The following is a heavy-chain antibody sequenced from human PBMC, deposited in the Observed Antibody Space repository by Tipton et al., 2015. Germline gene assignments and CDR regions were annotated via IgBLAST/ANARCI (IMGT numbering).Heavy chain of an antibody. CDR2: IYHSGST. CDR3: ARDKERWLQYWAFDI. V-gene: IGHV4-34*01. D-gene: IGHD5-24*01. J-gene: IGHJ3*02. Sequence: TLSLTCAVYGGSFSGYYWGWIRQPPGKGLEWIGNIYHSGSTYYNPSLKSRVTISVDTSKNQFSLKLSSVTAADTAVYYCARDKERWLQYWAFDIWGQGTMVTVSS. CDR1: GGSFSGYY.